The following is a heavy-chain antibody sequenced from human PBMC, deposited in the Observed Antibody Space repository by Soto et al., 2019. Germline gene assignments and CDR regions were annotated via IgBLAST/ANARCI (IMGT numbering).Heavy chain of an antibody. CDR3: ARHAIDFWSGLPNNWFDP. CDR2: IYYSGTT. CDR1: GDSISSSNYY. J-gene: IGHJ5*02. Sequence: PSETLSLTCTVSGDSISSSNYYWGWIRQPPGRGLEWIGSIYYSGTTYYNPSLKSRVTISVGTSKNQFSLKLSSVTAADTAIYYCARHAIDFWSGLPNNWFDPWGQGTLVTVSS. V-gene: IGHV4-39*01. D-gene: IGHD3-3*01.